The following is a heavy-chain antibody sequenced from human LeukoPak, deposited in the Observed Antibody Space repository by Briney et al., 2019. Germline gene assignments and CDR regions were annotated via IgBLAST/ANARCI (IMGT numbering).Heavy chain of an antibody. V-gene: IGHV1-2*02. CDR2: ISPKTGGT. J-gene: IGHJ4*02. CDR1: GYTFTGYY. D-gene: IGHD5-18*01. CDR3: ARPRAFSYGQMYYFDY. Sequence: ASVTVSCKTSGYTFTGYYIHWVRQAPGQGLEWMGWISPKTGGTNYAQKFQGRVTMTSDTSITTAYMELSRLRFDDTAVYYCARPRAFSYGQMYYFDYWGQGALVTVSS.